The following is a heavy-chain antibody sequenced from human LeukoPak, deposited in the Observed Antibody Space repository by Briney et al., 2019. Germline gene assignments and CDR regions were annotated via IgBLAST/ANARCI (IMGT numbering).Heavy chain of an antibody. CDR2: IYYSGTT. CDR3: ARVLELEYYFDY. Sequence: SETLSLTCTVSGDSISSYYWSWIRQPPGKGLEWIGYIYYSGTTNYNPSLKSRVTISVDTSKNQFSLKLSSVTAADTAVYYCARVLELEYYFDYWGQGTLVTVSS. V-gene: IGHV4-59*01. J-gene: IGHJ4*02. CDR1: GDSISSYY. D-gene: IGHD1-7*01.